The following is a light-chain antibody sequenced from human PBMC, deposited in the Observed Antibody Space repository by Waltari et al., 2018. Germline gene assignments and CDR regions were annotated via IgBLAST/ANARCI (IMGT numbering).Light chain of an antibody. V-gene: IGLV2-14*03. Sequence: QPALTQPASVSGSPGQSIPLSCTGTSSDIGGYAYVSWYQQNPGKAPQLMIYDVTYRPSGVSNRFSGSKSDNTVYLTIAGLQAYDEAHYYCSSYTDSATRVFGGGTKLTVL. CDR3: SSYTDSATRV. CDR2: DVT. J-gene: IGLJ3*02. CDR1: SSDIGGYAY.